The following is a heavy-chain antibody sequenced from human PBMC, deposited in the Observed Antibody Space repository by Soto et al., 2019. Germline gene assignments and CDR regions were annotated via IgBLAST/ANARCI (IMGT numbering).Heavy chain of an antibody. J-gene: IGHJ6*03. CDR1: GVTVISNY. D-gene: IGHD4-17*01. CDR2: IYSGGST. CDR3: ARATGNYYYYYMDV. V-gene: IGHV3-53*04. Sequence: GGSLRLSCASSGVTVISNYMSLVRQAPGKGLEWVSVIYSGGSTYYADSVKGRFTISRHNSKNTLYLQMNSLRAEDTAVYYCARATGNYYYYYMDVWGKGTTVTVSS.